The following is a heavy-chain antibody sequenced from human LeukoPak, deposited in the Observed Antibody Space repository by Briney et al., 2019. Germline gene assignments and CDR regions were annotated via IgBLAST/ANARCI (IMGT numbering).Heavy chain of an antibody. CDR1: GFTFSNYW. Sequence: GGSLRLSCAASGFTFSNYWMDWVRQAPGKGLEWVASINPDGNKKYSADSVKGRFTISRDNAENSLYLQMNSLRVEDTAFYYCARDLAYSRLDYWGQGMLVTVSS. J-gene: IGHJ4*02. CDR2: INPDGNKK. D-gene: IGHD5-18*01. V-gene: IGHV3-7*01. CDR3: ARDLAYSRLDY.